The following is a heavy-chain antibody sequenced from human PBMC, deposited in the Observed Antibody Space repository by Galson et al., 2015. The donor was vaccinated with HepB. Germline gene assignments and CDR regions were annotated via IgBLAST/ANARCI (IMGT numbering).Heavy chain of an antibody. J-gene: IGHJ4*02. CDR3: ARQQGIAARQLHY. V-gene: IGHV5-10-1*01. Sequence: QSGAEVKKPGESLKISCKGSRYSFANYWITWVRQMPGKGLEWMGRIDPSDSYTKYSPSFQGNVTISVDKSISTAYLQWSSLKASDTAMYYCARQQGIAARQLHYWGQGTLVTVSS. D-gene: IGHD6-6*01. CDR2: IDPSDSYT. CDR1: RYSFANYW.